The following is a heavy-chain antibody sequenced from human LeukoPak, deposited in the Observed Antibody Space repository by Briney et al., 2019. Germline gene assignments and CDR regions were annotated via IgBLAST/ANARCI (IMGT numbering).Heavy chain of an antibody. CDR3: ARAGSSGWNYYYYGMDV. V-gene: IGHV5-51*01. J-gene: IGHJ6*02. CDR1: GYSFTNYW. Sequence: GESLKISCKGSGYSFTNYWIGWVRQMPGKGLEWMGSIYPGDSDTRYSPSFQGQVTISADKSISTAYLQWSSLKASDTAMYYCARAGSSGWNYYYYGMDVWGQGTTVTVSS. CDR2: IYPGDSDT. D-gene: IGHD6-19*01.